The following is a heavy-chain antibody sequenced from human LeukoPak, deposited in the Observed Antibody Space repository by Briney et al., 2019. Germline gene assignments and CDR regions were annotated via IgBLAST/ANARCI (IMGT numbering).Heavy chain of an antibody. V-gene: IGHV4-61*08. CDR1: GGSISSGGYY. CDR2: IYYSGST. J-gene: IGHJ4*02. Sequence: SETLSLTCTVSGGSISSGGYYWSWIRQPPGKGLEWIGYIYYSGSTNYNPSLKSRVTISVDTSKNQSSLTLSSVTAGDTAVYYCARVRGREGYFDYWGQGTLVTVSS. D-gene: IGHD1-26*01. CDR3: ARVRGREGYFDY.